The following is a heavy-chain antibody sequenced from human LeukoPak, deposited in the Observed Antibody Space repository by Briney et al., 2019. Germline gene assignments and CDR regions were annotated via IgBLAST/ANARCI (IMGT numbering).Heavy chain of an antibody. CDR2: INHSGST. CDR1: GGSFSGYF. J-gene: IGHJ4*02. CDR3: ATNVPGTTYFDP. V-gene: IGHV4-34*01. D-gene: IGHD1-14*01. Sequence: SETLSLTCAVYGGSFSGYFWSWIRQPPGKGLEWIGEINHSGSTYYNPSLKSRVTISVDTSKNQFSLNLTSVTAADTAAYYCATNVPGTTYFDPWGQGTLVTVSS.